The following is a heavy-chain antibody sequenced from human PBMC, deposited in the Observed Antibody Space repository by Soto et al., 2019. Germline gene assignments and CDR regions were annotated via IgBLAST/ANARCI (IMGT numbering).Heavy chain of an antibody. CDR2: TYYRSKWYN. CDR1: GDSVSSNSAA. CDR3: ARGRYSGYEHYNYYCMDV. D-gene: IGHD5-12*01. V-gene: IGHV6-1*01. J-gene: IGHJ6*02. Sequence: PSQTLSLTCAISGDSVSSNSAAWNWIRQSPSRGLEWLGRTYYRSKWYNDYAVSVKSRITINPDTSKNQFSLQLNSVTPEDTAVYYCARGRYSGYEHYNYYCMDVWGQGTTVTVSS.